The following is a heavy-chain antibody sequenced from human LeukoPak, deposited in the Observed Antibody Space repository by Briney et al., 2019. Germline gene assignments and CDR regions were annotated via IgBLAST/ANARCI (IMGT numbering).Heavy chain of an antibody. D-gene: IGHD3-16*02. CDR1: GGTFSSYA. J-gene: IGHJ6*02. Sequence: SVKVSCKASGGTFSSYAISWVRQAPGQGLEWMGGITPIFGTANYAQKFQGRVTITADESTSTAYMELSSLRSEDTAVYYCARAYDYVWGSYRYMDDYYYGMDVWGQGTTVTVSS. V-gene: IGHV1-69*13. CDR3: ARAYDYVWGSYRYMDDYYYGMDV. CDR2: ITPIFGTA.